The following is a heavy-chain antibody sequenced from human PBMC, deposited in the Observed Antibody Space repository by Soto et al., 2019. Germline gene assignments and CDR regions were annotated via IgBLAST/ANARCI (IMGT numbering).Heavy chain of an antibody. V-gene: IGHV3-23*01. J-gene: IGHJ4*02. CDR2: ITGSGGST. CDR1: GFTFSSYA. Sequence: EVQLLESGGGLVQPGGSLRLSCAASGFTFSSYAMSWVRQAPGKGLEWVSTITGSGGSTYYADSVKGRFTIARDNFKNTRYLQMNSLRAEDTAVYYCAKTLLVGAIWGFDYWGQGTLVTVSS. D-gene: IGHD1-26*01. CDR3: AKTLLVGAIWGFDY.